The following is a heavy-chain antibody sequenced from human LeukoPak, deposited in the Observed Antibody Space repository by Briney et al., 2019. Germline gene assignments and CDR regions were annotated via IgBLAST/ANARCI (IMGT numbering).Heavy chain of an antibody. D-gene: IGHD3-16*02. V-gene: IGHV1-2*02. J-gene: IGHJ4*02. CDR1: GYTFTGYY. CDR3: ARVADYVWGSYRQYYFDY. CDR2: INPNSGGT. Sequence: GASVKVSCKASGYTFTGYYMHWVRQAPGQGLEWMGWINPNSGGTNYAQKFQGRVTMTRDTSISTAYMELSRLRSEDTAVYYCARVADYVWGSYRQYYFDYWGQGTLVTVSS.